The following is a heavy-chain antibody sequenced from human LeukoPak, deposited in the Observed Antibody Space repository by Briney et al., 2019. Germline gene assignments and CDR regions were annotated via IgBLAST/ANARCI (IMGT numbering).Heavy chain of an antibody. CDR1: GFTFSSYA. CDR2: ISGRGYNT. J-gene: IGHJ4*02. V-gene: IGHV3-23*01. CDR3: AKDYIGYDQDFDY. Sequence: GGSLRLSCAASGFTFSSYAMSWVRQAPGKGLDWVSAISGRGYNTYYAYSMNGRFSISRDNSKNTMYLQMNSLRAEDTAVYYCAKDYIGYDQDFDYWGQGTLVTVSS. D-gene: IGHD2-2*01.